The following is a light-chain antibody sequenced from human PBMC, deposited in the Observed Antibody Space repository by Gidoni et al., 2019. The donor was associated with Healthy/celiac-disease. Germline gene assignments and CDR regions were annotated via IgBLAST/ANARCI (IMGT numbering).Light chain of an antibody. CDR1: QSISSY. V-gene: IGKV1-39*01. Sequence: IQMTPSPSSLSASVGDRVTITCRASQSISSYLNWYQQKPGKAPKLLISAASRLQSGVPSRFSGSGSGTDFTITISSLQPEDFAAYYCQQSYSTPYTFGQGTKLEIK. J-gene: IGKJ2*01. CDR2: AAS. CDR3: QQSYSTPYT.